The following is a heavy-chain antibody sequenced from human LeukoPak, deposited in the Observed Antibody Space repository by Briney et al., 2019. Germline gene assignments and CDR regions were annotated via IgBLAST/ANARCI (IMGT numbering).Heavy chain of an antibody. CDR3: ARDNIVVVPAAMNYYYYYMDV. D-gene: IGHD2-2*01. V-gene: IGHV1-69*16. CDR2: IIPILGIA. J-gene: IGHJ6*03. CDR1: GGTFSSYT. Sequence: SVKVSCKASGGTFSSYTISWVRQAPGQGLEWMGRIIPILGIANYAQKFQGRVTITTDESTSTAYMELSSLRSEDTAVYYCARDNIVVVPAAMNYYYYYMDVWGKGTTVTVSS.